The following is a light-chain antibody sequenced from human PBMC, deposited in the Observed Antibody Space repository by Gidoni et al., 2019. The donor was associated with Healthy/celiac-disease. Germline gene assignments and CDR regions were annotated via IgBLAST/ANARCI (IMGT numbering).Light chain of an antibody. V-gene: IGLV1-40*01. CDR1: SSNIGAGYD. J-gene: IGLJ2*01. CDR3: QSYDSSLSGPV. CDR2: GTS. Sequence: QSVLTQPPSVSVAPGQRVTISCTGSSSNIGAGYDVHWYQQLPGTAPKLLIYGTSNRPSGVPDRFSGSKSGTSASLAITGLQAEDEADYYCQSYDSSLSGPVFGGGTKLTVL.